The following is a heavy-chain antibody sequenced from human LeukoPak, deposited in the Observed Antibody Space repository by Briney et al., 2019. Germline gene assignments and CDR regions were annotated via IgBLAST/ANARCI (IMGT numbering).Heavy chain of an antibody. CDR1: GFTFSSYA. Sequence: GGSLRLSCSASGFTFSSYAMHWVRQAPGKGLEYISALSSSGDSSYHADSVKGRLTISRDNSKNTVYLQMSSLKTEDTAVYYCVKNVGGDYYYYYGMDVWGQGTTVTVSS. V-gene: IGHV3-64D*06. D-gene: IGHD3-16*01. CDR3: VKNVGGDYYYYYGMDV. CDR2: LSSSGDSS. J-gene: IGHJ6*02.